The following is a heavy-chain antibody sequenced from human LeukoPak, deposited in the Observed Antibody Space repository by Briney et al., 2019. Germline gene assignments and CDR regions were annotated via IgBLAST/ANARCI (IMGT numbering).Heavy chain of an antibody. Sequence: GGSLRLSCAASGFTFSSYAMSWVRQAPGKGLEWVSAISGSGGSTYYADSVKGRFTISRDNSKNTLYLQMNSLRAEDTAIYYCAKMGDSSGYWGGYYFDYWGQGTLVTVSS. CDR2: ISGSGGST. D-gene: IGHD3-22*01. V-gene: IGHV3-23*01. CDR3: AKMGDSSGYWGGYYFDY. J-gene: IGHJ4*02. CDR1: GFTFSSYA.